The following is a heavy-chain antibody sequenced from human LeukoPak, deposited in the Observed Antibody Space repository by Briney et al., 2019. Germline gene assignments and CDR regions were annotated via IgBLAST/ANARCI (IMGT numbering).Heavy chain of an antibody. J-gene: IGHJ5*02. Sequence: GGSLRLSCTASGFNFSYYAMSWVRQAPGKGLEWVSAISGSGGSTYYADSVKGRFTISRDNSKNTLYLQMNSLRAEDTAVYYCAKVGIWNYVQHWFDPWGQGTLVTVSS. CDR3: AKVGIWNYVQHWFDP. D-gene: IGHD1-7*01. CDR1: GFNFSYYA. V-gene: IGHV3-23*01. CDR2: ISGSGGST.